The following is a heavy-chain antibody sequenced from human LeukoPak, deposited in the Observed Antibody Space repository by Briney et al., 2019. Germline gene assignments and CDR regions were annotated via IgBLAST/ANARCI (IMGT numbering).Heavy chain of an antibody. D-gene: IGHD3-22*01. CDR3: ASSGDYYDSKEAFDI. Sequence: SGTLSLTCTVSGGSISSYYWSWIRQPAGKGLEWIGRIYTSGSTNYNPSLKSRVTMSVDTSKNQFSLKLSSVTAADTAVYYCASSGDYYDSKEAFDIWGQGTMVTVSS. CDR1: GGSISSYY. V-gene: IGHV4-4*07. CDR2: IYTSGST. J-gene: IGHJ3*02.